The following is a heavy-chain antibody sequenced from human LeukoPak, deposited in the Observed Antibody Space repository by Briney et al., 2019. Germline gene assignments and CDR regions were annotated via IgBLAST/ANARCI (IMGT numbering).Heavy chain of an antibody. Sequence: GGSLRLSCAASGFTFSSYWMSWVRQAPGKGLEWVANIKQDGSEKCYVDSVKGRFTISRDNAKNSPYLQMNSLRAEDTAVYYCAREGGTSSVVVVYFDYWGQGTLVTVSS. D-gene: IGHD2-2*01. CDR1: GFTFSSYW. CDR2: IKQDGSEK. CDR3: AREGGTSSVVVVYFDY. J-gene: IGHJ4*02. V-gene: IGHV3-7*01.